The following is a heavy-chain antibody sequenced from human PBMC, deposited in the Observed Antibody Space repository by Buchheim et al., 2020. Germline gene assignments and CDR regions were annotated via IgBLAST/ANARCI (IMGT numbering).Heavy chain of an antibody. J-gene: IGHJ6*02. CDR2: INHSGNT. V-gene: IGHV4-34*01. CDR3: ARARFLEWLPDYYYYGMDV. D-gene: IGHD3-3*01. CDR1: TGSFSAYY. Sequence: QVQLQQWGAGLLKPSETLSLTCAVYTGSFSAYYWSWIRQPPGKGLEWIGEINHSGNTDYNPSLKSRVTLSVDTSKNQFSLKLSSVTAADTAVYYCARARFLEWLPDYYYYGMDVWGQGTT.